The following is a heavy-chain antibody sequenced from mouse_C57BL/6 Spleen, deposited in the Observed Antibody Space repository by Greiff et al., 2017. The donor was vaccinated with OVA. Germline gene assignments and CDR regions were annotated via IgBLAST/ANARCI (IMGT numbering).Heavy chain of an antibody. CDR2: INPSTGGT. V-gene: IGHV1-42*01. CDR1: GFSFTSYD. CDR3: AKYLYAMDY. Sequence: VQLQQSGPELVKPGASVKISCKASGFSFTSYDMTWVKQSPEKSLEWIGAINPSTGGTTYNQKFKAKATLTVDKSTSTAYMQLKSLTAEDSAVYYCAKYLYAMDYWGQGTSVTVSS. J-gene: IGHJ4*01. D-gene: IGHD5-1-1*01.